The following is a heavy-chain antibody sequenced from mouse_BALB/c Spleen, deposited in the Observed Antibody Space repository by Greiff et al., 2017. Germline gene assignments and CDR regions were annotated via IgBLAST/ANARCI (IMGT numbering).Heavy chain of an antibody. CDR2: ISSGSSTI. CDR1: GFTFSSFG. D-gene: IGHD2-4*01. Sequence: EVQLVESGGGLVQPGGSRKLSCAASGFTFSSFGMHWVRQAPEKGLEWVAYISSGSSTIYYADTVKGRFTISRDNPKNTLFLQMTSLRSEDTAMYYCARSPLITFYAMDYWGQGTSVTVSS. J-gene: IGHJ4*01. V-gene: IGHV5-17*02. CDR3: ARSPLITFYAMDY.